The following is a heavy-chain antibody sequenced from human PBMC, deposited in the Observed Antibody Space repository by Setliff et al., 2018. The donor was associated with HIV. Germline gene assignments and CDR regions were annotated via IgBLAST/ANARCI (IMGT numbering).Heavy chain of an antibody. CDR2: ISWNSGSI. Sequence: SLKISCAASGFTFDDYAMHWVRQAPEKGLEWVSGISWNSGSIDYADSVKGRFTISRDNAKNSLYLQMNSLRAEDTALYYCAKGGYGSGSYYYFDYWGQGTLVTVSS. CDR3: AKGGYGSGSYYYFDY. D-gene: IGHD3-10*01. J-gene: IGHJ4*02. V-gene: IGHV3-9*01. CDR1: GFTFDDYA.